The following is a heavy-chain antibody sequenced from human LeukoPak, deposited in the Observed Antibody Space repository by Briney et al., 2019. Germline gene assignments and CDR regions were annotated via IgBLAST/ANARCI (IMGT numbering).Heavy chain of an antibody. CDR3: ARVRDFSNSPFNWFDA. J-gene: IGHJ5*02. Sequence: ASVKVSCKASGYSFSSYEINWVRQAPGQGLEWMGWINPNNPGTNSARKFQGRVTMTTDTSISTVYMELNSLSSDDTAVYFCARVRDFSNSPFNWFDAWGQGTLVTVSS. CDR1: GYSFSSYE. CDR2: INPNNPGT. V-gene: IGHV1-2*02. D-gene: IGHD4-4*01.